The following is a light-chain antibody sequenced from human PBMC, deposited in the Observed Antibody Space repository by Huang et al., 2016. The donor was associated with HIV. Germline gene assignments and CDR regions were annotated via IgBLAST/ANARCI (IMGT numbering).Light chain of an antibody. J-gene: IGKJ4*01. CDR2: CPS. V-gene: IGKV3-20*01. CDR3: QQFGYSPFT. CDR1: KAASCDF. Sequence: VVMTQSPGTLSLSPGERASLSCRASKAASCDFLAWYQQKPCQAPSLLISCPSNRATGVPDRFSVMWSGTDFTLIIDRLEPEDFALYYCQQFGYSPFTFGGGTRLEI.